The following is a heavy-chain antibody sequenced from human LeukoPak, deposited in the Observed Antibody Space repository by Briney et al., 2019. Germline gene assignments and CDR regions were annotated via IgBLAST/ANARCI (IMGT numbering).Heavy chain of an antibody. Sequence: PSETLSLTCAVYGGSFSDYYWTWIRQPPGKGLEWVGENNHSGSTNYNPSLKSRVTISVDTSKNQLSLKLSSVTAADTAVYYCARGRSRYCSSTSCLRGMDVWGQGTTVTVSS. J-gene: IGHJ6*02. CDR1: GGSFSDYY. V-gene: IGHV4-34*01. CDR2: NNHSGST. D-gene: IGHD2-2*01. CDR3: ARGRSRYCSSTSCLRGMDV.